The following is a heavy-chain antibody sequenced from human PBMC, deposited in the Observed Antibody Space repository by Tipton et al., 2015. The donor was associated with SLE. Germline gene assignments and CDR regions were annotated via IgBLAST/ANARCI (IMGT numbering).Heavy chain of an antibody. CDR3: ARAIVVVPAAIPYYYYMDV. J-gene: IGHJ6*03. V-gene: IGHV3-15*01. Sequence: SLRLSCAASGFTFSNAWMSWVRQAPGKGLEWVGRIKSKTDGGTTDYAAPVKGRFTISRDDSKNTLYLQMNSLKTEDTAVYYCARAIVVVPAAIPYYYYMDVWGKGTTVTVSS. CDR1: GFTFSNAW. D-gene: IGHD2-2*02. CDR2: IKSKTDGGTT.